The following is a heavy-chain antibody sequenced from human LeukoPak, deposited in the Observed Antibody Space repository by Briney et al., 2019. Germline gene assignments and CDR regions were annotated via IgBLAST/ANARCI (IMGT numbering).Heavy chain of an antibody. J-gene: IGHJ3*02. Sequence: SQTLSLTCTVSGGSICSGSYYWSWIRQPAGKGLEWIGRIYSSGNTNYNPSLKSRVTISVDTSKNQFSLRLSSVTAADTAVYYCAKNTEYYGSGSYRDVFDIWGQGTMVTVSS. V-gene: IGHV4-61*02. D-gene: IGHD3-10*01. CDR2: IYSSGNT. CDR3: AKNTEYYGSGSYRDVFDI. CDR1: GGSICSGSYY.